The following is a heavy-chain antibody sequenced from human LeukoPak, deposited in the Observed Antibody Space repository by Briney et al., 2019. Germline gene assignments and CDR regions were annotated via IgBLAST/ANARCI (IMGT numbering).Heavy chain of an antibody. CDR2: IYYSGSA. J-gene: IGHJ6*03. D-gene: IGHD6-13*01. CDR1: VDSISITIDY. Sequence: SETLSLTCTLSVDSISITIDYWGWIRQPPGNGLEWIRTIYYSGSAYYNTSLKSRVTISVDTSKNQFSLKLSYVTAADTAVYYCARGPRGSSRRSYYYYYYMDVWGKGTTVTISS. CDR3: ARGPRGSSRRSYYYYYYMDV. V-gene: IGHV4-39*07.